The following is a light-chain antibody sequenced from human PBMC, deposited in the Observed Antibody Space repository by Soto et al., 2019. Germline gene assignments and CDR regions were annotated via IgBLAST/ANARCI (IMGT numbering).Light chain of an antibody. J-gene: IGKJ4*01. Sequence: EIVLTQSPATLSLSPGERATLSCRASQSLSSYLAWYQQKPGQAPRLLIYDASNRATGIPARFSGGGSGTDFTLTISSLEPEDFAVYYCQHRRSWPLTFGGGTKVAIK. V-gene: IGKV3-11*01. CDR3: QHRRSWPLT. CDR1: QSLSSY. CDR2: DAS.